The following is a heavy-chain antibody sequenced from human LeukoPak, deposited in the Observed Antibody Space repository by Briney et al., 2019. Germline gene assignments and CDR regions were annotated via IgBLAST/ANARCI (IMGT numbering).Heavy chain of an antibody. J-gene: IGHJ4*02. D-gene: IGHD1-26*01. V-gene: IGHV3-23*01. Sequence: GGSLRLSCAASGFTFSSYAMSWVRQAPGKGLEWVSTISNSGGTTYYADSVKGRFTISRDDSENTLYLQMNSLRAEDTAVYYCAKGRGSYWGYFDYWGQGTLVTVSS. CDR3: AKGRGSYWGYFDY. CDR2: ISNSGGTT. CDR1: GFTFSSYA.